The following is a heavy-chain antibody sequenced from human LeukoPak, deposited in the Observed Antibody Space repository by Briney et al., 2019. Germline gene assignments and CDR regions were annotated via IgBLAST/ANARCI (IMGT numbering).Heavy chain of an antibody. J-gene: IGHJ6*04. CDR3: AKDRVVVPAAIGYYYGMDV. D-gene: IGHD2-2*02. CDR2: ISGSGSST. CDR1: GFTFSSYA. Sequence: GGSLRLSCAASGFTFSSYAMSWVRQAPGKGLEWVSAISGSGSSTYYADSVKGRFTISRSNSKNTLYLQMNSLRAEDRAVYYCAKDRVVVPAAIGYYYGMDVWGKGTTVTVSS. V-gene: IGHV3-23*01.